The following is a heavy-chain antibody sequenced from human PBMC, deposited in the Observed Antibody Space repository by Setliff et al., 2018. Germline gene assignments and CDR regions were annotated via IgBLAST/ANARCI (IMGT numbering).Heavy chain of an antibody. CDR3: ARDRGSGSYFLRYFDS. D-gene: IGHD1-26*01. J-gene: IGHJ4*02. Sequence: ASVKVSCKASGYTFTSYAMHWVRQAPGQRLEWMGWINAGNGNTKYSQKFQGRVTITRDTSASTAYMELSSLRSEDTAVYYCARDRGSGSYFLRYFDSWGQGTLVTVSS. V-gene: IGHV1-3*01. CDR2: INAGNGNT. CDR1: GYTFTSYA.